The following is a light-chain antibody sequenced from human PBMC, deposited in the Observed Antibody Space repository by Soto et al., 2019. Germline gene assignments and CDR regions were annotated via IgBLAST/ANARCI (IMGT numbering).Light chain of an antibody. CDR2: GAS. V-gene: IGKV3-15*01. Sequence: EIVMTQSPATLSVCPGERATLSCRASQSVSSNLAWYQQKPGQAPRRLIYGASTMATGIPARFSGSGSGTEFTITISSLQSEDFAVYYCQQYNNWPPLTFGQGTKVEIK. CDR1: QSVSSN. CDR3: QQYNNWPPLT. J-gene: IGKJ1*01.